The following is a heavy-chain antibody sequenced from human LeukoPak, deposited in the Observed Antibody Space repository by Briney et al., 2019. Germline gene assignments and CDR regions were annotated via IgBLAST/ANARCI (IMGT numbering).Heavy chain of an antibody. J-gene: IGHJ6*02. CDR2: IYYSGST. CDR3: ARSTTNYYGMDV. Sequence: SETLSLTCTVSGGSISSYYWSWIRQPPGKGLEWIGYIYYSGSTNYNPFLKSRVTISVDTSKNQFSLKLSSVTAADTAVYYCARSTTNYYGMDVWGQGTTDTVSS. CDR1: GGSISSYY. V-gene: IGHV4-59*01. D-gene: IGHD4-17*01.